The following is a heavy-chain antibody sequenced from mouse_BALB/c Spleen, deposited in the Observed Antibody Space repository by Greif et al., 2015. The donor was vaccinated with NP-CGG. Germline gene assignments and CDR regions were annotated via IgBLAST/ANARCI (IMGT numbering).Heavy chain of an antibody. Sequence: VQLQQSGAELAKPGASVKMSCKASGYTFTSYWMHWVKQRPGQGLEWIGYINPSTGYTEYNQKFKDKATLTADKSSSTAYMQLSSLASEDSAVYYCYGSGNYFDYWGQGTTLTVSS. J-gene: IGHJ2*01. CDR3: YGSGNYFDY. CDR1: GYTFTSYW. D-gene: IGHD1-1*01. CDR2: INPSTGYT. V-gene: IGHV1-7*01.